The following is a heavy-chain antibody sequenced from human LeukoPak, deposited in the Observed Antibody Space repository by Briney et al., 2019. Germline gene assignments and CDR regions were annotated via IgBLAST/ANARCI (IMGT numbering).Heavy chain of an antibody. D-gene: IGHD3-10*01. CDR2: IYPGDSDT. J-gene: IGHJ4*02. CDR3: AIHPYYYGSGSYFVDY. Sequence: GESLKISCKDSGYSFPSYWIGGVSQMPGKGLEWMGIIYPGDSDTRYSPSFQGQVTISADKSISTAYLQWSSLKASDTAMYYCAIHPYYYGSGSYFVDYWGQGTLVTVSS. CDR1: GYSFPSYW. V-gene: IGHV5-51*01.